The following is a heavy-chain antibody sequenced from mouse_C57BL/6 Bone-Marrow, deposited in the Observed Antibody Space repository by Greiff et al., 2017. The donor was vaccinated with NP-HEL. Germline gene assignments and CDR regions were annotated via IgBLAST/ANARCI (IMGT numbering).Heavy chain of an antibody. CDR1: GYTFTSYW. CDR2: IDPSDSYT. V-gene: IGHV1-69*01. CDR3: ARGDYYGSEDYAMDY. J-gene: IGHJ4*01. Sequence: QVQLQQPGAELVMPGASVKLSCKASGYTFTSYWMHWVKQRPGQGLEWIGEIDPSDSYTNYNQKFKGKSTLTVDKSSSAAYMQLSSLTSEDSAVYYCARGDYYGSEDYAMDYWGQGTSVTVSS. D-gene: IGHD1-1*01.